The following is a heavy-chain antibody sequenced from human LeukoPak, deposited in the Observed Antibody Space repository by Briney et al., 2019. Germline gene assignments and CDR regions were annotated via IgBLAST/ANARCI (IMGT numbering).Heavy chain of an antibody. CDR2: IYYSGST. D-gene: IGHD3-10*01. Sequence: SETLSLTCTVSGGSISSSSYYWGWIRQPPGKGLEWIGSIYYSGSTYYNPSLKSRVTISVDTSKNQFSLKLSSVTAADTAVYYCARGVMVRGDTTISHWYFDLWGRGTLVTVSS. V-gene: IGHV4-39*07. J-gene: IGHJ2*01. CDR3: ARGVMVRGDTTISHWYFDL. CDR1: GGSISSSSYY.